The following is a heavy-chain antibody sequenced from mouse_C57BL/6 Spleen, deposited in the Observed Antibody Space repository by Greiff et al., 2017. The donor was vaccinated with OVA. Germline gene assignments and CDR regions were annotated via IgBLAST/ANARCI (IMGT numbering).Heavy chain of an antibody. Sequence: VQLKQSGAELVRPGASVKLSCTASGFNIKDYYMHWVKQRPEQGLEWIGRIDPEDGDTEYAPKFQGKATMTADTSSNTAYLQLSSLTSEDTAVYYCTHITTVVATDYFDYWGQGTTLTVSS. CDR1: GFNIKDYY. V-gene: IGHV14-1*01. CDR2: IDPEDGDT. D-gene: IGHD1-1*01. CDR3: THITTVVATDYFDY. J-gene: IGHJ2*01.